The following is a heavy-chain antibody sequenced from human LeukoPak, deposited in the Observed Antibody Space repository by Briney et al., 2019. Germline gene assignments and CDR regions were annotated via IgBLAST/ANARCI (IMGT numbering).Heavy chain of an antibody. CDR2: IKFDGSEI. V-gene: IGHV3-7*01. D-gene: IGHD3-22*01. Sequence: GGSLRLSFAAAGFSVVDYWMTWVRQAPGKGLECVGNIKFDGSEIYYLDSVRGRFSISRDNAKNSLYLQMNSLRVEDTAVYYCTRDLNHDSSGWGQGTLVTVSS. CDR3: TRDLNHDSSG. J-gene: IGHJ4*02. CDR1: GFSVVDYW.